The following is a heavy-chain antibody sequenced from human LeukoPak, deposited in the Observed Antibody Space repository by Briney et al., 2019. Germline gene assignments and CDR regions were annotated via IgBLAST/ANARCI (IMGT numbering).Heavy chain of an antibody. CDR2: IYSSGST. J-gene: IGHJ2*01. CDR3: AREVEMGDFWSSSRGHFDL. D-gene: IGHD3-3*01. Sequence: SETLSLTCTVSGGSISSYYWSWIRQPAGKGLEWIGRIYSSGSTNYNPSLKSRVTMSVDTSKNQFSLKLSSVTAADTAVYYCAREVEMGDFWSSSRGHFDLWGRGTLVAVSS. V-gene: IGHV4-4*07. CDR1: GGSISSYY.